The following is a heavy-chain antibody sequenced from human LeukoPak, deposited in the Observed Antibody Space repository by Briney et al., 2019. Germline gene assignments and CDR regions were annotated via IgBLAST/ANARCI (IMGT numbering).Heavy chain of an antibody. Sequence: PSETLSLTCTVSGGSISSSSYYWGWIRQPPGKGLEWIGSIYYSGSTYYNPSLKSRVTISVDTSKNQFSLKLSSVTAADTAVYYCARHLIPVVVAAATHGYYFDYWGQGTLVTVSS. CDR1: GGSISSSSYY. J-gene: IGHJ4*02. V-gene: IGHV4-39*01. D-gene: IGHD2-15*01. CDR2: IYYSGST. CDR3: ARHLIPVVVAAATHGYYFDY.